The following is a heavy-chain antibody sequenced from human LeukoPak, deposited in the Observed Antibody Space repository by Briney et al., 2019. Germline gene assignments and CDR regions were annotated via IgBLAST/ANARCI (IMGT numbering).Heavy chain of an antibody. D-gene: IGHD6-6*01. J-gene: IGHJ4*02. CDR3: ARLPPPGIAALYYFDY. V-gene: IGHV1-18*01. Sequence: ASVTVSCKASGYTFTSYGISWVRQAPGQGLEWMGWISAYNGNTNYAQKLQGRVTMTTDTSTSTAYMELRSLRSDDTAVYYCARLPPPGIAALYYFDYWGQGTLVTVSS. CDR1: GYTFTSYG. CDR2: ISAYNGNT.